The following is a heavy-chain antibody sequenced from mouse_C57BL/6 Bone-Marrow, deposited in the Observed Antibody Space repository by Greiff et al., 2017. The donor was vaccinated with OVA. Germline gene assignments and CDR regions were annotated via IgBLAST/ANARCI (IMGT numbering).Heavy chain of an antibody. D-gene: IGHD1-1*01. V-gene: IGHV5-9*01. CDR2: ISGGGGNT. J-gene: IGHJ4*01. CDR1: GFTFSSYT. Sequence: EVQGVESGGGLVKPGGSLKLSCAASGFTFSSYTMSWVRQTPEKRLEWIATISGGGGNTYYPDSVKGRFTISRDNAKNTPYLQMSSLRSEDTALYYCARDYYGSRSPSYYAMDYWGQGTSVTVSS. CDR3: ARDYYGSRSPSYYAMDY.